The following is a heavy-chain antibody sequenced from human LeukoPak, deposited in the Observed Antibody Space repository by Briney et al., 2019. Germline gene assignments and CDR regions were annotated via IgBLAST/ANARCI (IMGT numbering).Heavy chain of an antibody. Sequence: SETLSLTCSVSDDSITMYYWTWIRQPPGKGLEWIGYVDHTGSTNFNPSLNGRVSISRDTTKNLFSLRLRSVTAADTAVYSCARGRVSSSTWYSTYYYYFYMDVWGKGTTVTVSS. V-gene: IGHV4-59*01. D-gene: IGHD1-1*01. CDR2: VDHTGST. CDR3: ARGRVSSSTWYSTYYYYFYMDV. CDR1: DDSITMYY. J-gene: IGHJ6*03.